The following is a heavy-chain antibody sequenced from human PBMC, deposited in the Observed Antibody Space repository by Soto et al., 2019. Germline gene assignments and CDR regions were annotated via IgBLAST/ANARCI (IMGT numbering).Heavy chain of an antibody. J-gene: IGHJ4*02. CDR1: EFTFSRYA. CDR3: AKDKGDASNKFDL. D-gene: IGHD1-26*01. V-gene: IGHV3-23*01. Sequence: EVRLSESGGGLVQPGGSLRLSCAASEFTFSRYAMIWVRQAPGKGLEWVSTIRGSGDSTFYADSVKGRFTVSRDNSENPLYLQMNSLRAEDTAFYYCAKDKGDASNKFDLWGQGTLVTVSS. CDR2: IRGSGDST.